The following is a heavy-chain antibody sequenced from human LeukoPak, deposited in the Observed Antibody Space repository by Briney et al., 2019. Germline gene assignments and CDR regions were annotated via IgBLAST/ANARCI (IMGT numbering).Heavy chain of an antibody. J-gene: IGHJ6*02. V-gene: IGHV3-23*01. CDR3: ARDGRFWSGRKQNYYYGMDV. Sequence: GGSLRLSCAASGFTFSTYAMSWVRQAPGKGLEWVSTISGSGAGTYYADSVKGRFTISRDNSKNTLYLQMNSLRAEDTAVYYCARDGRFWSGRKQNYYYGMDVWGQGTTVTVSS. CDR2: ISGSGAGT. D-gene: IGHD3-3*01. CDR1: GFTFSTYA.